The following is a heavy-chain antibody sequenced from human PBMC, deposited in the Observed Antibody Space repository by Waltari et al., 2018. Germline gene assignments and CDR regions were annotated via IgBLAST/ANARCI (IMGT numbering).Heavy chain of an antibody. CDR3: ARDRRKSISSYWYFDL. Sequence: QVQLVQSGAEVKKPGSSVKVSCKASGGTFSSYAISWVRQAPGQGLEWMGRIIPILGIANYAQKFQGRVTITADKSTSTAYMELSSLRSEDTAVYYCARDRRKSISSYWYFDLWGRGTLVTVSS. CDR2: IIPILGIA. CDR1: GGTFSSYA. V-gene: IGHV1-69*09. J-gene: IGHJ2*01.